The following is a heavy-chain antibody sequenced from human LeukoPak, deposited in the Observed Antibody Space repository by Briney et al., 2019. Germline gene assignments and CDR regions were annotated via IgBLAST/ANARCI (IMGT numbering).Heavy chain of an antibody. D-gene: IGHD6-19*01. CDR1: GFTFSSYG. CDR2: IIGSGGST. V-gene: IGHV3-23*01. J-gene: IGHJ4*02. Sequence: GGSLRLSCAASGFTFSSYGMSWVRQAPGKGLEGVSAIIGSGGSTYYADSVKGRFTSARENSKNNLYLQMNSMRAEDTAVYYCAKPAVAGPFDYWGQGTLVTVSS. CDR3: AKPAVAGPFDY.